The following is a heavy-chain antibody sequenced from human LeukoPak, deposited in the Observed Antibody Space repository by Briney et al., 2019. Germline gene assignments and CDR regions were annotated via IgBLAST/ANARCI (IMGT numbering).Heavy chain of an antibody. V-gene: IGHV1-24*01. CDR1: GYTLTELS. Sequence: GASVKVSCKVSGYTLTELSMHWVRHAPGKGLEWMGGFDPEDGETIYAQKFQGRVTMTEDTSTDTAYMELSSLRSEDTAVYYCATGVGYSGGWYTLDYWGQGTLVTVSS. CDR3: ATGVGYSGGWYTLDY. J-gene: IGHJ4*02. CDR2: FDPEDGET. D-gene: IGHD6-19*01.